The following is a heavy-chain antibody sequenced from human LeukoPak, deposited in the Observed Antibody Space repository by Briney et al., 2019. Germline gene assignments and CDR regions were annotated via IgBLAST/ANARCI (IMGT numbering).Heavy chain of an antibody. CDR3: ARGMVAALDY. D-gene: IGHD2-15*01. Sequence: GGSLRLSCAVSGFTFSSYWMNWVRQAPGKGPEWVANIRPDGTEQFYVDSVKGRFTISRDNSKNTLYLQMNSLRAEDTAVYYCARGMVAALDYWGQGTLVTVSS. CDR2: IRPDGTEQ. V-gene: IGHV3-7*01. CDR1: GFTFSSYW. J-gene: IGHJ4*02.